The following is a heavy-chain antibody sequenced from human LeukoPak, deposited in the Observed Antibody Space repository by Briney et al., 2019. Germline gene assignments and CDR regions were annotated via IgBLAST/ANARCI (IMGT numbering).Heavy chain of an antibody. J-gene: IGHJ4*02. D-gene: IGHD1-14*01. CDR3: ARHGERSFSPWYFDN. Sequence: GESLKISCQGSGYSFINYWIDWVRQMPGKGLEWMGIIYPGDSDTRYSPSFQGQVSISADRSISTVYLQWSSLKASDTAIYYCARHGERSFSPWYFDNWGQGTLVTVSS. CDR1: GYSFINYW. V-gene: IGHV5-51*01. CDR2: IYPGDSDT.